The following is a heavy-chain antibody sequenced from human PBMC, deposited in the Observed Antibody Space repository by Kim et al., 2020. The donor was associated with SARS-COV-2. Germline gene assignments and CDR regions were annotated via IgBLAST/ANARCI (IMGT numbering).Heavy chain of an antibody. CDR2: INHSGST. CDR1: GGSFSGYY. D-gene: IGHD3-10*01. Sequence: SETLSLTCAVYGGSFSGYYWSWIRQPPGKGLEWIGEINHSGSTNYNPSLKSRVTISVDTSKNQFSLKLSSVTAADTAVYYCARGRSRYWYYGSGSPKPYYYGMDVWGQGTTVTVSS. V-gene: IGHV4-34*01. J-gene: IGHJ6*02. CDR3: ARGRSRYWYYGSGSPKPYYYGMDV.